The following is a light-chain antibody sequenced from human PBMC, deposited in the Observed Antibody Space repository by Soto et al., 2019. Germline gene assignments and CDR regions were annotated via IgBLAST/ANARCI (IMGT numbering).Light chain of an antibody. CDR2: AAS. Sequence: DIQMTQSPSSVSASVGDRVTLTCRASQTISRYLNWYQQKPGEAPKVLISAASTLQSGVPSRFSGSGSGTEFSLTITSLQPEDVATYYCQQRYGFPRTCGQGTMVEIK. J-gene: IGKJ1*01. CDR1: QTISRY. V-gene: IGKV1-39*01. CDR3: QQRYGFPRT.